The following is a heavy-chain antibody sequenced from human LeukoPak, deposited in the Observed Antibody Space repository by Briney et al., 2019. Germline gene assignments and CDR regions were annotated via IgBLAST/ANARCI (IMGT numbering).Heavy chain of an antibody. V-gene: IGHV1-69*05. CDR2: IIPIFSTA. D-gene: IGHD4-11*01. Sequence: ASVKVSCKASGGTFSSYAISWVRQAPGQGLEWMGRIIPIFSTANYAQKFQGRVTITTDESTSTAYMELSSLRSEDTAVYYCARDFYSMGYYYMDVWGKGTTVTVSS. J-gene: IGHJ6*03. CDR3: ARDFYSMGYYYMDV. CDR1: GGTFSSYA.